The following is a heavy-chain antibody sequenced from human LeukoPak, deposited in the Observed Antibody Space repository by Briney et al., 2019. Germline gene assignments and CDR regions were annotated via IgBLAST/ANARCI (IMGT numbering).Heavy chain of an antibody. J-gene: IGHJ6*02. V-gene: IGHV4-59*08. CDR3: ARAADSSSSRGAYYYYGMDV. D-gene: IGHD6-13*01. Sequence: SETLSLTCTVSGGSISSYYWSWIRQPPGKGLEWIGYIYYSGSTNYNPSLKSRVTISVDTSKNQFSLKLSSVTAADTAVYYCARAADSSSSRGAYYYYGMDVWGQGTTVTVSS. CDR2: IYYSGST. CDR1: GGSISSYY.